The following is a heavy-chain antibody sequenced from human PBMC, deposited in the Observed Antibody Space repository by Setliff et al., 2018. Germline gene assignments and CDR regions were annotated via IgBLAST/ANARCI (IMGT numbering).Heavy chain of an antibody. CDR2: FIAGDSST. D-gene: IGHD1-26*01. Sequence: GGSLRLSCAASGFTFSGSAMHWVRQASGKGLEWVASFIAGDSSTIYADSVKGRFTIFRDISRNTLYLQMNSLRADDTAVYFCAKDRQPDGRWDIDYWGQGTLVTVSS. CDR1: GFTFSGSA. CDR3: AKDRQPDGRWDIDY. J-gene: IGHJ4*02. V-gene: IGHV3-23*01.